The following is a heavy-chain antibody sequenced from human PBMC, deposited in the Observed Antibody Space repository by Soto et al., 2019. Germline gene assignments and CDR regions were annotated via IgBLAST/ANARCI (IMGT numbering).Heavy chain of an antibody. CDR1: GFTFDDYA. V-gene: IGHV3-9*01. J-gene: IGHJ3*02. Sequence: GGSLRLSCAASGFTFDDYAMHWVRQAPGKGLEWVSGISWNSGSIGYADSVKGRFTISRDNAKNSLYLQMNSLRAEDTALYYCAKDTRGYSSGWYAFDIWGQGTMVTVSS. D-gene: IGHD6-19*01. CDR2: ISWNSGSI. CDR3: AKDTRGYSSGWYAFDI.